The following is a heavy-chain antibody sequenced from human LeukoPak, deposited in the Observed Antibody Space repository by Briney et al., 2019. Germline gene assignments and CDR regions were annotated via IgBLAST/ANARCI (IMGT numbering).Heavy chain of an antibody. CDR1: GFSVSSKC. J-gene: IGHJ3*02. Sequence: GGSLRLSCAASGFSVSSKCMIWVRQAPGMGLEWVSVLYSGGSTYYADSVKGRFTISRDNSKNTLYLQMNSLRAEDTAVYYCATSLRRAFDIWGQGTMVTVSS. D-gene: IGHD4-17*01. CDR3: ATSLRRAFDI. V-gene: IGHV3-53*01. CDR2: LYSGGST.